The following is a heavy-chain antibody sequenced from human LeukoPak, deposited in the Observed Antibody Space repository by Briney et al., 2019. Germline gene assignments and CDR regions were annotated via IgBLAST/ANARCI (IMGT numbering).Heavy chain of an antibody. D-gene: IGHD5-12*01. V-gene: IGHV3-74*01. J-gene: IGHJ4*02. CDR2: INGDESIR. Sequence: GGSLRLSCAASGFPFSSYWMDWVRQVPGKGLLWVSRINGDESIRSYVDSVKGRFTISRDNTKNTLYLQMNSLRDEDTAVYYCVRGYSDLDRTDYWGQGTLVTVSS. CDR3: VRGYSDLDRTDY. CDR1: GFPFSSYW.